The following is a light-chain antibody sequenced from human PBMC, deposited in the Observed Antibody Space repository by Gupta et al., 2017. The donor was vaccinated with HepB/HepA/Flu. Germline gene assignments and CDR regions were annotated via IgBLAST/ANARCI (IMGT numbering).Light chain of an antibody. CDR3: EKDNSAAWS. CDR1: QGTSNY. V-gene: IGKV1-27*01. J-gene: IGKJ1*01. CDR2: AAS. Sequence: DIQITHSSSSLSASVGDTVTSTCRASQGTSNYLAWYQQKPGIVPKLLIYAASTAQSAVPYTLPGRGCGTDLTVTMSSMQLEDVATYYCEKDNSAAWSFGQEGKVKL.